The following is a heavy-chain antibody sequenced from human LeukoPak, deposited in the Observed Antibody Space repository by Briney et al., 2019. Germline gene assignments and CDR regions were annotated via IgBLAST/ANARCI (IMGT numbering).Heavy chain of an antibody. CDR1: GFTVSSNY. CDR3: ARNLDDRNYFYYLDV. D-gene: IGHD1-14*01. J-gene: IGHJ6*03. CDR2: IYSGGST. Sequence: GGSLRLSCAASGFTVSSNYMSWVRQAPGKGLEWVSVIYSGGSTYYADSVKGRFTISRDNSKNTLFLQMNSLRAEDTAVYYCARNLDDRNYFYYLDVWGKGTTVTISS. V-gene: IGHV3-66*01.